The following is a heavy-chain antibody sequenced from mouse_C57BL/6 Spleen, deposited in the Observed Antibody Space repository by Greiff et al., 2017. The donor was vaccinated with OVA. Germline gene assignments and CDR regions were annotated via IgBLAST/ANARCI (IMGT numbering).Heavy chain of an antibody. CDR1: GFNIKNPY. CDR3: ARDYGYYAMDY. CDR2: IDPANGNT. Sequence: EVMLVESVAELVRPGASVKLSCTASGFNIKNPYMHWVKQRPEQGLEWIGRIDPANGNTKYAPKFQGKATITADTSSNTAYLQLSSLTSEDTAIYYCARDYGYYAMDYWGQGTSVTVSS. V-gene: IGHV14-3*01. J-gene: IGHJ4*01. D-gene: IGHD1-1*01.